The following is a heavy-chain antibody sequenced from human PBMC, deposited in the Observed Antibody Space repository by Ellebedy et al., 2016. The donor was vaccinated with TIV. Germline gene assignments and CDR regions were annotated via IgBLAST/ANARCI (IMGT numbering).Heavy chain of an antibody. Sequence: SETLSLTCAVPGDSISAYYWSWIRQPPGKGLEWIAYVRYSGNTNFNPSLKSRVSISIDMSKNQVSLKLSSVTAADTAIYYCARESRDPYNYFDYWGQGTPVTVSS. J-gene: IGHJ4*02. CDR3: ARESRDPYNYFDY. CDR1: GDSISAYY. V-gene: IGHV4-59*01. CDR2: VRYSGNT. D-gene: IGHD5-24*01.